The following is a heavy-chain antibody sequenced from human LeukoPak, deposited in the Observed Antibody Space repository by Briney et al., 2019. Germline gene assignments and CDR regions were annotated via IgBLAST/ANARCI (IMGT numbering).Heavy chain of an antibody. J-gene: IGHJ4*02. CDR2: MNPNSGNR. V-gene: IGHV1-8*01. D-gene: IGHD1/OR15-1a*01. Sequence: ASVKVSCKASGYTFTSYDIIWVRQATGQGLEWMGWMNPNSGNRGFAQKFQGRVTMTRNTSINTAYMELSGLRSEDTAVYYCARNNIGFDYWGQGTLVTVSS. CDR1: GYTFTSYD. CDR3: ARNNIGFDY.